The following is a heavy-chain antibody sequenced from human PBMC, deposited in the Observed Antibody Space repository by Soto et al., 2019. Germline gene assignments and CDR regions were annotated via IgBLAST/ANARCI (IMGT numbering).Heavy chain of an antibody. J-gene: IGHJ6*02. Sequence: GASVKVSCKASGYTFTGYYMHWVRQAPGQGLEWMGIINPSGGSTSYAQKFQGRVTMTRDTSTSTVYMELSSLRSEDTAVYYCARDPAIKGYCSSTSCYASYYYYGMDVWGQGTTVTVSS. CDR3: ARDPAIKGYCSSTSCYASYYYYGMDV. V-gene: IGHV1-46*01. CDR1: GYTFTGYY. D-gene: IGHD2-2*01. CDR2: INPSGGST.